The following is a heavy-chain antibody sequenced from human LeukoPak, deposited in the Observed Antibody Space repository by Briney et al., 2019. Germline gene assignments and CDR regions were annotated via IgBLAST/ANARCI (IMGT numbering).Heavy chain of an antibody. D-gene: IGHD6-13*01. J-gene: IGHJ4*02. CDR2: ISYDRSNK. V-gene: IGHV3-30*03. CDR1: GFTFSSYG. Sequence: GGSLRLSCAASGFTFSSYGMHWVRQAPGKGLEWVAVISYDRSNKYYADSVKGRFTISRDNSKNTLYLQMNSLRAEDTAVYYCGRQLVEIISRVIDYWGQGTLVTVSS. CDR3: GRQLVEIISRVIDY.